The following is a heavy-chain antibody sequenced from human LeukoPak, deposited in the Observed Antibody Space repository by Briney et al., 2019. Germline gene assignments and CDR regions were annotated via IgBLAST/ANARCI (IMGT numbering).Heavy chain of an antibody. CDR1: GYTFTSYD. D-gene: IGHD3-22*01. J-gene: IGHJ4*02. Sequence: ASVKVSCKASGYTFTSYDINWVRQATGQGLEWMGWMNPNSGNTGYAQEFQGRVTMTRNTSISTAYMELSSLRSEDTAVYYCARINRPPFRYYYDSSGYHDYWGQGTLVTVSS. V-gene: IGHV1-8*01. CDR2: MNPNSGNT. CDR3: ARINRPPFRYYYDSSGYHDY.